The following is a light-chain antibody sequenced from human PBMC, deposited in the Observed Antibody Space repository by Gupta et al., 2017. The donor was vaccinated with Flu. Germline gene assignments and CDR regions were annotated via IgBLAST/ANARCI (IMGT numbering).Light chain of an antibody. V-gene: IGKV3-15*01. CDR2: GAS. Sequence: EIVMTQSPATLSVSPGERATLSCRASQSVSSNLAWYQQKPGQAPRLLIYGASTRATGIPARFSGSGSGTEFTLKISSVQSEDFAVYYCQQYKNWPLTFGRGTKVEIK. J-gene: IGKJ4*01. CDR3: QQYKNWPLT. CDR1: QSVSSN.